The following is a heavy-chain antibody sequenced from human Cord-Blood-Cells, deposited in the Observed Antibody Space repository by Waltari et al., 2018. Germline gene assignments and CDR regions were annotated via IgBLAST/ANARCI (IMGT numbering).Heavy chain of an antibody. V-gene: IGHV1-2*02. CDR3: ARDGSSSYYFDY. J-gene: IGHJ4*02. CDR1: GYTFTGYY. Sequence: QVQLVQSGAEVKKPGASVKVSCKASGYTFTGYYMHWVRQAPGQGLEWMGWINPNSGGTNYAQKCQGRVTMTRDTSISTAYMELSRLRSDDTAVYYCARDGSSSYYFDYWGQGTLVTVSS. D-gene: IGHD6-6*01. CDR2: INPNSGGT.